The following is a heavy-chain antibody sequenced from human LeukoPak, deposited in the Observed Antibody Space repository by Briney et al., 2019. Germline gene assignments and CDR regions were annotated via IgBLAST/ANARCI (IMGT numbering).Heavy chain of an antibody. J-gene: IGHJ6*03. D-gene: IGHD6-13*01. Sequence: SETLSLTCTVSGYSISNGHYWGWIRQPPGKGLEWIGSISHTGSSYYNPSLKSRVTISVDTSKNQFSLRLSSVTAADTAVYYCARVYTGSSWDYYYYMDVWGKGTTVTVSS. V-gene: IGHV4-38-2*02. CDR3: ARVYTGSSWDYYYYMDV. CDR1: GYSISNGHY. CDR2: ISHTGSS.